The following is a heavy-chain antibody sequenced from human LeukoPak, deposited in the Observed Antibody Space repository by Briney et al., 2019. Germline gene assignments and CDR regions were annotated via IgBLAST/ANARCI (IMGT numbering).Heavy chain of an antibody. J-gene: IGHJ3*02. CDR2: IYYSGST. V-gene: IGHV4-59*01. CDR3: ARSTPAWEDAFDI. Sequence: PSETLSLTCTVSGGSISSYYWGWIRQPPGKGLEWIGYIYYSGSTNYNPSLKSRVTISVDTSKNQFSLKLSSVTAADTAVYYCARSTPAWEDAFDIWGQGTMVTVSS. D-gene: IGHD1-26*01. CDR1: GGSISSYY.